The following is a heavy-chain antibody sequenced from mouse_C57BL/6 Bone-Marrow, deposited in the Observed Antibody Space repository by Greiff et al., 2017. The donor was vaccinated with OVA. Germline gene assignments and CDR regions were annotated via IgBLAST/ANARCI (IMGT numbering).Heavy chain of an antibody. CDR2: ISDGGSYT. V-gene: IGHV5-4*01. Sequence: EVMLVESGGGLVKPGGSLKLSCAASGFTFSSYAMSWVRQTPEKRLEWVATISDGGSYTYYPDNVKGRFTISRDNAKNNLYLQMSHLKSEDTAMYYCAREGTTVEYYFDYWGQGTTLTVSS. CDR3: AREGTTVEYYFDY. J-gene: IGHJ2*01. D-gene: IGHD1-1*01. CDR1: GFTFSSYA.